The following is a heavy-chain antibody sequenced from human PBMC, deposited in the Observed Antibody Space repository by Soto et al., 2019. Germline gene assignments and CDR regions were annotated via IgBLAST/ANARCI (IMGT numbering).Heavy chain of an antibody. Sequence: PGGCLRLSSAASGFTFSSYAMHWVRQAPGKGLERVALVSYDGGNKFYADSVKGRFTISRDNSKNTLYLQMNSLRAEDTALYYCARDHDIYNDGDTFQYYGMDVWGQGTTVTVSS. CDR1: GFTFSSYA. CDR2: VSYDGGNK. V-gene: IGHV3-30-3*01. J-gene: IGHJ6*02. CDR3: ARDHDIYNDGDTFQYYGMDV. D-gene: IGHD3-9*01.